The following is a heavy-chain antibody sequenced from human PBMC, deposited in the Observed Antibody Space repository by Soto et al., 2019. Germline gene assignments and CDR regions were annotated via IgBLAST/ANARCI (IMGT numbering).Heavy chain of an antibody. CDR3: ATRLGYCSGGSCYPGVRYYGMDV. V-gene: IGHV1-69*12. Sequence: QVQLVQSGAEVKKPGSSVKVSCKASGGTFSSYAISWVRQAPGQGLEWMGGIIPIFGTVNYAQKFQGRVTITADESTSTAYMELSSLRSEDTAVYYCATRLGYCSGGSCYPGVRYYGMDVWGQGTTVTVSS. CDR2: IIPIFGTV. J-gene: IGHJ6*02. D-gene: IGHD2-15*01. CDR1: GGTFSSYA.